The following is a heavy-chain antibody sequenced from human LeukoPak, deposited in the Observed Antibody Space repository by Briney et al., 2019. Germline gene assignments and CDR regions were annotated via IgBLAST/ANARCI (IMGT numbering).Heavy chain of an antibody. V-gene: IGHV3-23*01. D-gene: IGHD2-2*03. CDR2: ISTGGGNT. J-gene: IGHJ4*02. Sequence: QTGGSLRLSCTASGFTFSSYTMSWVRQAPGKGLKWVSTISTGGGNTYYADSVQGRFTVSRDDSKSTLYLQMNSLRAEDTAVYYCAKDGGLWISAHWGDSWGRGTLVTVSS. CDR3: AKDGGLWISAHWGDS. CDR1: GFTFSSYT.